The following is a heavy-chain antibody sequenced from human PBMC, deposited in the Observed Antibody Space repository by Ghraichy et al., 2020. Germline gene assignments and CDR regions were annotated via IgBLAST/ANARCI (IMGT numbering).Heavy chain of an antibody. Sequence: SQTLSLTCTVSGGSISSYYWSWIRQPPGKGLEWIGYIYTSGSTNYNPSLKSRVTISVDTSKNQFSLKLSSVTAADTAVYYCARSFYDYVWGSYRDWYFDLWGRGTLVTVSS. CDR1: GGSISSYY. CDR3: ARSFYDYVWGSYRDWYFDL. V-gene: IGHV4-4*09. D-gene: IGHD3-16*02. J-gene: IGHJ2*01. CDR2: IYTSGST.